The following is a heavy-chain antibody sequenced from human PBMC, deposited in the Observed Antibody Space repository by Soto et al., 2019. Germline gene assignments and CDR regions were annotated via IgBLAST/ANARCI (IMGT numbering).Heavy chain of an antibody. CDR1: GFTFSSYG. J-gene: IGHJ4*02. Sequence: PGGSLRLSCAASGFTFSSYGMHWVRQAPGKGLEWVAVISYDGSNKYYADSVKGRFTISRDNSKNTLYLQMNSLRAEDTAVYYCAKLGGDSFDYWGQGTLVTVSS. CDR2: ISYDGSNK. CDR3: AKLGGDSFDY. V-gene: IGHV3-30*18. D-gene: IGHD2-21*02.